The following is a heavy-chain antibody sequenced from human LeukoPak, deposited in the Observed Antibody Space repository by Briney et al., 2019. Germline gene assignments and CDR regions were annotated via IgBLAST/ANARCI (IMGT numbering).Heavy chain of an antibody. Sequence: PGGSLRLSCAASGFTFSDYYMSWIRQAPGKGLEWVSSISSSSSYIYYADSVKGRFTISRDNAKNSLYLQMNSLRAEDTAVYYCARTIVVVPAATEFDYWGQGTLVTVSS. J-gene: IGHJ4*02. CDR2: ISSSSSYI. CDR1: GFTFSDYY. D-gene: IGHD2-2*01. V-gene: IGHV3-11*06. CDR3: ARTIVVVPAATEFDY.